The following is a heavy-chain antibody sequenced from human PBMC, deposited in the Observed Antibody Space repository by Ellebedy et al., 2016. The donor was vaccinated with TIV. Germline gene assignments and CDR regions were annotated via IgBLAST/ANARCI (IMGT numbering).Heavy chain of an antibody. V-gene: IGHV3-30*09. D-gene: IGHD5-12*01. CDR3: ARRTVPYRGYDYLDY. CDR1: GITFSTNA. Sequence: GGSLRLXCEVSGITFSTNAMHWVRQAPGKGLEWVAIISYDEINKYYADSVKGRFAISRDNSKNTLYLQMNSLRAEDTAVYYCARRTVPYRGYDYLDYWGQGTLVTVSS. J-gene: IGHJ4*02. CDR2: ISYDEINK.